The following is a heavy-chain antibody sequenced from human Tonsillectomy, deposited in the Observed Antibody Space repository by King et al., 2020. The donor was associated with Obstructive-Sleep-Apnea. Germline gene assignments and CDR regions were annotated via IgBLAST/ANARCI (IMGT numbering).Heavy chain of an antibody. D-gene: IGHD2-21*02. CDR3: AGMTQTDAFDI. CDR2: ISSSSGTI. J-gene: IGHJ3*02. Sequence: VQLVESGGGLVQPGGSLRLSCAASGFSFSSYSMDWVCQAPGKGLEWVSYISSSSGTIYYADSVKGRFTISRDNAKSSLYLQMNSLRAEDTAVYYCAGMTQTDAFDIWGQGTMVTVSS. CDR1: GFSFSSYS. V-gene: IGHV3-48*04.